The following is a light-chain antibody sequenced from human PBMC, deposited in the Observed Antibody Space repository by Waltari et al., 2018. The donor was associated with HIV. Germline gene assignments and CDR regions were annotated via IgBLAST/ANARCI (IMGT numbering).Light chain of an antibody. V-gene: IGLV2-14*01. J-gene: IGLJ2*01. CDR3: SSYTSSSTLEV. CDR1: SSDVGGYNS. CDR2: DVS. Sequence: QSALTQPASMSGSPGQSITISCTGTSSDVGGYNSVSWYQQHPGKAPKLMIYDVSKRPSGVSNRFSGSKSGNTASLTISGLQAEDEADYYCSSYTSSSTLEVFGGGTKLTVL.